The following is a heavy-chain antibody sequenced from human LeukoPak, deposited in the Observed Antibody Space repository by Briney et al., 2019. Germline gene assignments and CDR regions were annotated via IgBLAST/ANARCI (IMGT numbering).Heavy chain of an antibody. D-gene: IGHD3-9*01. CDR2: ISGSGGST. Sequence: GGSLRLSCAASGFTFSSYAMSWVRQAPGKGLEWVSAISGSGGSTYYADSVKGRFTISRDNSKNTLYLQMNSLRAEDTAVYYCAKESSDILTGYYPSDYWGQGTLVTVSS. V-gene: IGHV3-23*01. CDR1: GFTFSSYA. CDR3: AKESSDILTGYYPSDY. J-gene: IGHJ4*02.